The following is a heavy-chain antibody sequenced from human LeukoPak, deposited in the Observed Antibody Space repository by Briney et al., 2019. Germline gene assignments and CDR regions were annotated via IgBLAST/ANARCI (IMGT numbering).Heavy chain of an antibody. Sequence: SVKVSCKASGGTFSSYAISWVRQAPGQGLEWMGGIIPIFGTANYAQKFQGRVTITADESTSTAYMELGSLRSEDTAVYYCARDVGITIFGVVHDAFDIWGQGTMDTVSS. D-gene: IGHD3-3*01. V-gene: IGHV1-69*01. J-gene: IGHJ3*02. CDR1: GGTFSSYA. CDR2: IIPIFGTA. CDR3: ARDVGITIFGVVHDAFDI.